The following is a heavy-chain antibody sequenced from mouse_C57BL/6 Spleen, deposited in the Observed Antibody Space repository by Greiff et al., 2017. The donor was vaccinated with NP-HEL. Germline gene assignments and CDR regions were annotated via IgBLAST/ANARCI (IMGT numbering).Heavy chain of an antibody. D-gene: IGHD2-2*01. CDR1: GYTFTSYW. CDR3: ARRLYYGYDGDYYAMDY. V-gene: IGHV1-55*01. J-gene: IGHJ4*01. Sequence: QVQLQQPGAELVKPGASVKMSCKASGYTFTSYWITWVKQRPGQGLEWIGDIYPGSGSTNYNEKFKSKATLTVDTSSSTAYMQLSSLTSEDSAVYYCARRLYYGYDGDYYAMDYWGQGTSVTVSS. CDR2: IYPGSGST.